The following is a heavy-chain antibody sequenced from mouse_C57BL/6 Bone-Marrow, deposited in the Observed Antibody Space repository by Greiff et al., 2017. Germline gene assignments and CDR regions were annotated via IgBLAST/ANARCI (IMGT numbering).Heavy chain of an antibody. CDR2: ISDGGSYT. Sequence: EVMLVEPGGGLVKPGGSLKLSCAASGFTFSSYAMSWVRQTPEKRLEWVATISDGGSYTYYPDNVKGRITISRDNAKNNLYLQMSHLKSEDTAMYYCARDKGAYGNFWFAYWGQGTLVTVSA. CDR1: GFTFSSYA. CDR3: ARDKGAYGNFWFAY. V-gene: IGHV5-4*01. J-gene: IGHJ3*01. D-gene: IGHD2-1*01.